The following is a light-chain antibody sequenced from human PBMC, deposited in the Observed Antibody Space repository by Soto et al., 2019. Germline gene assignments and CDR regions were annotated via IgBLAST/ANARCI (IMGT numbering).Light chain of an antibody. CDR2: APS. CDR1: QGIYTS. V-gene: IGKV1-9*01. J-gene: IGKJ5*01. CDR3: QQLHGYPIT. Sequence: DIQMTQSPFSLSASVGDRVTMTCRASQGIYTSLAWYQQKPGKAPKLLIYAPSNFQSGVPSRFSGSGSGTHFTLTISSLQPEDFATYYCQQLHGYPITFGQGTRLEIK.